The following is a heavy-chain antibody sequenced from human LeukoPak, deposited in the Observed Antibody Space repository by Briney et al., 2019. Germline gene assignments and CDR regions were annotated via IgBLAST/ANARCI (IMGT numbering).Heavy chain of an antibody. D-gene: IGHD6-19*01. Sequence: SVKVSCKASGGTFSSYAISWVRQAPGQGLEWMGGIIPIFGTANYAQKFQGRVTITADESTSTAYMELSSLRSEDTAVYYCARDSLAVAGSFEDYYYYYGMDVWGQGTTVTVSS. CDR3: ARDSLAVAGSFEDYYYYYGMDV. CDR1: GGTFSSYA. CDR2: IIPIFGTA. V-gene: IGHV1-69*01. J-gene: IGHJ6*02.